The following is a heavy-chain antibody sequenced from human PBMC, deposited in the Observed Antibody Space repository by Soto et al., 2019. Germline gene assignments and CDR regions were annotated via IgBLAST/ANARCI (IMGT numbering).Heavy chain of an antibody. CDR1: GTSVSSTFW. CDR2: IHHTGNP. CDR3: ARLGGYYHSLDT. Sequence: SETLSLTCAVSGTSVSSTFWWTWVRQAPGKGLEWIGEIHHTGNPKYNPSLKSRVRMSVDKSNNEFSLKMTSVTAGDTAFYYCARLGGYYHSLDTWGQGTLVTVSS. J-gene: IGHJ5*02. V-gene: IGHV4-4*02. D-gene: IGHD3-22*01.